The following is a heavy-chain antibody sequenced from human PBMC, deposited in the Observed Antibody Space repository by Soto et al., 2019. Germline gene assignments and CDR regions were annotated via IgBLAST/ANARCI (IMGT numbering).Heavy chain of an antibody. CDR2: ISAYNGNT. D-gene: IGHD5-18*01. CDR1: GYTFTSYG. CDR3: ARVVTSSSLGWFDP. V-gene: IGHV1-18*01. J-gene: IGHJ5*02. Sequence: QVQLVQSGAEVKKPGASVKVSCKASGYTFTSYGISWVRQAPGQGLEWMGWISAYNGNTNYAQKLPGRVTMTTDTSTSTDYMELRRLTSDGTAVYYCARVVTSSSLGWFDPWGQGTLVTVSS.